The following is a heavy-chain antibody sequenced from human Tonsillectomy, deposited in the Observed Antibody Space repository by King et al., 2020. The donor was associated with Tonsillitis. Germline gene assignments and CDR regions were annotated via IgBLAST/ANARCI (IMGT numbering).Heavy chain of an antibody. CDR1: GGSISSGGYY. D-gene: IGHD5-12*01. Sequence: VQLQESGPGLVKTSQTLSLTCTVSGGSISSGGYYWSWIRQPPGKGLEWIGYIYYSGSTYYNQSLKSRVTISVDTSKNPFSLKLSSVTAADTAVYDCAGVGIVATRREMATNSYFYYCGQGTLVTVSS. J-gene: IGHJ4*02. CDR3: AGVGIVATRREMATNSYFYY. CDR2: IYYSGST. V-gene: IGHV4-31*03.